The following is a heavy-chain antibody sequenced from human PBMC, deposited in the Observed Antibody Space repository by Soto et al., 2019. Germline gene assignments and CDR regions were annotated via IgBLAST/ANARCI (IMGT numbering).Heavy chain of an antibody. J-gene: IGHJ4*02. CDR1: GTSISSYY. D-gene: IGHD2-8*01. CDR3: ARYNSYAIDY. CDR2: IHYSGTT. Sequence: AETLSLTCTVSGTSISSYYWIWIRQPPGKGLEWIANIHYSGTTNYNPSLASRVTLSVDTSKNQFSLKMTSVTAADRAMYFCARYNSYAIDYWGRGTLVTVSS. V-gene: IGHV4-59*01.